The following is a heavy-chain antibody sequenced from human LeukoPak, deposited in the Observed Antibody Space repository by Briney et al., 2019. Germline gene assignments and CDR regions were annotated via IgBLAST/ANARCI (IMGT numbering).Heavy chain of an antibody. CDR2: ISSSSSYI. CDR3: AREDNTGIAGD. V-gene: IGHV3-21*01. D-gene: IGHD6-13*01. J-gene: IGHJ4*02. CDR1: GFTFSSYS. Sequence: GGSLRLSCAASGFTFSSYSMNWVRQAPGKGLEWVSSISSSSSYIYYADSVKGRFTISRDSAKNSLYLQMNSLRAEDTAVYYCAREDNTGIAGDWGQGTLVTVSS.